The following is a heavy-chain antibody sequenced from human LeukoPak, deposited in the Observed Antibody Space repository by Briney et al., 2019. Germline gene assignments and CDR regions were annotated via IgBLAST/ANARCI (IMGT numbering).Heavy chain of an antibody. V-gene: IGHV1-2*02. J-gene: IGHJ4*02. CDR2: INPNSGAT. D-gene: IGHD3-10*01. CDR1: GYTFTGFY. Sequence: ASVTVSCKASGYTFTGFYMHWVGQAPGQGLEWMGWINPNSGATNYAQNFLGRVTITRDTSISTAYMELSSLTSDDTAVYYCASLGDYCGSGSYSPFDCWGQGTLVTVSS. CDR3: ASLGDYCGSGSYSPFDC.